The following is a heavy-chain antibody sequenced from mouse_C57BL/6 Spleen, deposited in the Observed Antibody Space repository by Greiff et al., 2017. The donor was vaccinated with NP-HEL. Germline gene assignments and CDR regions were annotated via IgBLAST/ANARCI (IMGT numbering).Heavy chain of an antibody. CDR1: GYTFTSYW. V-gene: IGHV1-69*01. D-gene: IGHD4-1*01. J-gene: IGHJ3*01. CDR2: IDPSDSYT. CDR3: ASLTGTIRAY. Sequence: QVQLQQPGAELVMPGASVKLSCKASGYTFTSYWMHWVKQRPGQGLEWIGEIDPSDSYTNYNQKFKGNSTLTVDKSSSTAYMQLSSLTSEDSAVYYCASLTGTIRAYWGQGTLVTVSA.